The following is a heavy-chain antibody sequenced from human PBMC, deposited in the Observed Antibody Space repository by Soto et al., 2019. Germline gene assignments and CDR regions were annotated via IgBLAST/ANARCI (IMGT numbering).Heavy chain of an antibody. CDR1: GGSISSGGYY. J-gene: IGHJ6*02. CDR2: IYYSGST. Sequence: QVQLQESGPGLVKPSQTLSLTCTVSGGSISSGGYYWSWIRQHPGKGLEWIGYIYYSGSTYYNPSLKSRVTISVDTSKNQFALKLSSVTAADTAVYYCARGGRDAVGYGMDVWGQGTTVTVSS. CDR3: ARGGRDAVGYGMDV. D-gene: IGHD1-1*01. V-gene: IGHV4-31*03.